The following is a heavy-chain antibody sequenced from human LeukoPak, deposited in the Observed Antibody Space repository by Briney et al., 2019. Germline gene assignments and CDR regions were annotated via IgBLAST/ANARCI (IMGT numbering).Heavy chain of an antibody. CDR3: AGGGATSFDY. J-gene: IGHJ4*02. CDR1: RFNVSYYS. CDR2: ISFSNSTL. V-gene: IGHV3-48*04. Sequence: GGSLRLSCAASRFNVSYYSMNWVRQAPGKGLEWVSYISFSNSTLYYADSVRGRFTISRDNAKNSLSLQMNSLRAEDTAVYYCAGGGATSFDYWGQGILVTVSS. D-gene: IGHD5-12*01.